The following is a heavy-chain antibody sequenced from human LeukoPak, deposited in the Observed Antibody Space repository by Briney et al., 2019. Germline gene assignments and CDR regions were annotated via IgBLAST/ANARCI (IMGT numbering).Heavy chain of an antibody. CDR1: GFTFSSYG. CDR3: ARGYCSSTDCHLARHFEY. Sequence: GGSLRLSCAASGFTFSSYGMHWVRQAPGKGLEWVAVISYDGSNKYYADSVKGRFTISRDNSKNTLYLQMDSLREEDTAVYYCARGYCSSTDCHLARHFEYWGQGTLVTVSS. D-gene: IGHD2-2*01. V-gene: IGHV3-30*03. CDR2: ISYDGSNK. J-gene: IGHJ4*02.